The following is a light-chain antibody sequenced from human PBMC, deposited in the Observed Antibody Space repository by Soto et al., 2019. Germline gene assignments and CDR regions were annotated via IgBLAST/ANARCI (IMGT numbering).Light chain of an antibody. J-gene: IGLJ1*01. V-gene: IGLV2-8*01. CDR2: EVN. CDR1: SSDVGAYRY. Sequence: QSALTQPPSASGAPGQSVTISCAGTSSDVGAYRYVSWFQQYPGKAPKLVIYEVNKRPSGVPDRFSGSKSGNTASLTVSGLQAEDEADYYCVSYAGSSSVFVTGTKLTVL. CDR3: VSYAGSSSV.